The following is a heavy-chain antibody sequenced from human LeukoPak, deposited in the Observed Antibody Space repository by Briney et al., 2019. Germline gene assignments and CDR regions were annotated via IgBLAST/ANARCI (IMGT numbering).Heavy chain of an antibody. V-gene: IGHV3-7*03. CDR2: IKQDGSEK. CDR3: ASDLGLAAMVTGYFDY. J-gene: IGHJ4*02. Sequence: GGSLRLSCAASGFTFSSYWMSWVRQAPGKGLEWVANIKQDGSEKYYVDSVKGRFTISRDNAKNSLYLQVNSLRAEDTAVYYCASDLGLAAMVTGYFDYWGQGTLVTVSS. CDR1: GFTFSSYW. D-gene: IGHD5-18*01.